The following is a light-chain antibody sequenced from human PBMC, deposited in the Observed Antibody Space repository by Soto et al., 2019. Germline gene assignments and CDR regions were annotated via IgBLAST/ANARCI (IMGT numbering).Light chain of an antibody. Sequence: QSVLTQPPSASGSPGQSVTISCTGTSSDVGGYNYVSWYQQHPGKAPKLMIYEVSKRPSGVPDRFSGSKSGNTASLTVSGLQAEDEDDYYCSSYAGSKNYVFGTGAKVTVL. CDR2: EVS. CDR1: SSDVGGYNY. CDR3: SSYAGSKNYV. J-gene: IGLJ1*01. V-gene: IGLV2-8*01.